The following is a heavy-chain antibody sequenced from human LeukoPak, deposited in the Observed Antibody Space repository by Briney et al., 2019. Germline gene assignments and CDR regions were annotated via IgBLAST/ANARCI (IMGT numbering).Heavy chain of an antibody. D-gene: IGHD3-10*02. CDR2: ISRSSSNI. CDR1: GFKFSDDY. CDR3: VRDVGGDYVPQRFET. V-gene: IGHV3-11*01. Sequence: GGSLRLSCAASGFKFSDDYMSWLRQPPGKGLEWIAYISRSSSNIWSAASVRGRFSISRDNAKNSLFLQMDSLRVEDTAVYYCVRDVGGDYVPQRFETWGHGTLVIVSS. J-gene: IGHJ5*01.